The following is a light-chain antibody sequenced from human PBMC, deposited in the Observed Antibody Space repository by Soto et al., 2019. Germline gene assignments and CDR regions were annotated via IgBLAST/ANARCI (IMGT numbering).Light chain of an antibody. CDR2: DAS. CDR3: QQRRYWQLT. J-gene: IGKJ4*01. V-gene: IGKV3-11*01. CDR1: QSVSVY. Sequence: ETVLTQSPATLSLSPGERATLSCRASQSVSVYLAWYQHKPGQAPRLLIYDASNRAAGIPARFSGSGSGTDFTLTISSLEPEDFALYYCQQRRYWQLTFGGGTK.